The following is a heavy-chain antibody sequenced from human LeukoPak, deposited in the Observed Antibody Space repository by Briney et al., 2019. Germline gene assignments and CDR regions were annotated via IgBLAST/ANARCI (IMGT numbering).Heavy chain of an antibody. CDR1: GYTFTSYA. Sequence: ASVKVSCKASGYTFTSYAMHWVRQAPGQRLEWMGWINAGNGNTKYSQKFQGRVTITRDTSASTAYMELSSLRSEDTAVYYCARALQGNGIVAPPDAFDIWGQGTMVTVSS. J-gene: IGHJ3*02. CDR3: ARALQGNGIVAPPDAFDI. CDR2: INAGNGNT. D-gene: IGHD3-22*01. V-gene: IGHV1-3*01.